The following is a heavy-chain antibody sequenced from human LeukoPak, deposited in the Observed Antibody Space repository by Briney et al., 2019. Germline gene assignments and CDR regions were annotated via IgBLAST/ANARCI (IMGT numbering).Heavy chain of an antibody. D-gene: IGHD6-19*01. CDR3: AREGVSSGWYCIFDY. Sequence: GWSLRLSCPASGFTFSSYAMQWVRPAPGKGLEWVAVISYDGSNKYYADSVKGRFTISSDNSKNTLYLLMNSLRAEDTAVYYCAREGVSSGWYCIFDYWGQGTLVTVSS. J-gene: IGHJ4*02. CDR2: ISYDGSNK. CDR1: GFTFSSYA. V-gene: IGHV3-30-3*01.